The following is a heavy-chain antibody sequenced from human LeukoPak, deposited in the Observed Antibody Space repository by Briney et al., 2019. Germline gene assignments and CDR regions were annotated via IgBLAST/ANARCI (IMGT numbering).Heavy chain of an antibody. V-gene: IGHV3-30*04. CDR1: GFTFSSYA. Sequence: PGGSLRLSCAASGFTFSSYAMHWVRQAPGKGLEFLAISSFDGKNKYYADSVKGRFTISRDSAKNSLYLQMNSLRAEDTAVYYCASRYCSGGSCYFDYWGQGTLVTVSS. J-gene: IGHJ4*02. CDR3: ASRYCSGGSCYFDY. CDR2: SSFDGKNK. D-gene: IGHD2-15*01.